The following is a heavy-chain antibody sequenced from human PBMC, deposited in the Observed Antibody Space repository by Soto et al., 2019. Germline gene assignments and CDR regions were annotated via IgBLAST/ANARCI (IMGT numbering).Heavy chain of an antibody. D-gene: IGHD4-17*01. CDR3: ARRSPNAVTTGHYGMDV. CDR2: IYYSGST. J-gene: IGHJ6*02. Sequence: QVQLQESGPGLVKPSETLSLTCTVSGGSFSSYYWSWIRQPPGKGLEWIGYIYYSGSTNYNPSLKNQATITVDTSKNQCTLKMSSVTAADTVVDYCARRSPNAVTTGHYGMDVWGQGTTVTVSS. V-gene: IGHV4-59*08. CDR1: GGSFSSYY.